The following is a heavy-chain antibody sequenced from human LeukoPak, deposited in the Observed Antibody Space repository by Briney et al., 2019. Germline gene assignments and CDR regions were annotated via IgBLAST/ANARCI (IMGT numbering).Heavy chain of an antibody. D-gene: IGHD4-17*01. V-gene: IGHV4-34*01. Sequence: SETLSLTCAVYGGSFSGYYWSWIRQPPGKGLEWIGEINHSGSTNYNPSLKSRVTISVDTSKNQFSLKLSSVTAADTAVYYCARAGDYGLYWGQGTLVTVSS. CDR3: ARAGDYGLY. CDR2: INHSGST. J-gene: IGHJ4*02. CDR1: GGSFSGYY.